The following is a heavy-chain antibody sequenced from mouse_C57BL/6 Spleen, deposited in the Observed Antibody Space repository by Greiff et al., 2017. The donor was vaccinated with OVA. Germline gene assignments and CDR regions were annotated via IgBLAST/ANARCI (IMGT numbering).Heavy chain of an antibody. J-gene: IGHJ1*03. CDR1: GYTFTSYT. Sequence: VQLQQSGAELARPGASVKMSCKASGYTFTSYTMHWVKQRPGQGLEWIGYINPSSGYTKYNQKFKDKATLTADKSSSTAYMQLSSLTSEDSAVYYCAREAGDWYFDVWGTGTTVTVSS. CDR2: INPSSGYT. CDR3: AREAGDWYFDV. V-gene: IGHV1-4*01. D-gene: IGHD3-2*02.